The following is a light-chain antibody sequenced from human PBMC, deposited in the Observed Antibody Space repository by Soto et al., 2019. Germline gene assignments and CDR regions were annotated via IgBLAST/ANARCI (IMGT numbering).Light chain of an antibody. CDR2: VAS. CDR1: HDISNY. V-gene: IGKV1-27*01. J-gene: IGKJ5*01. CDR3: QSYNSAPIT. Sequence: DIQMTQSPSSLSASLGDRVTITCRASHDISNYLAWYQQKPGKVPKLLIYVASTLQSGVPARFSGSGSGTDFILTINSLQPEDVATYYCQSYNSAPITFGPGARLEIK.